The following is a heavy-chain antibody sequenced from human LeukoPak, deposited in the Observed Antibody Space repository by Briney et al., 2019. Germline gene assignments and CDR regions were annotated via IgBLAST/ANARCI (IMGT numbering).Heavy chain of an antibody. D-gene: IGHD4-17*01. CDR1: GFTFSSYW. CDR2: IKQDGSEK. J-gene: IGHJ4*02. V-gene: IGHV3-7*01. Sequence: GGSLRLSCAASGFTFSSYWMSWVRQAPGKGLEWVANIKQDGSEKYYVDSVKGRFTISRDNAKNSLYLQMNSLRAEDTAVYYCVRDYGDYHYDYWGQGTLVTVSS. CDR3: VRDYGDYHYDY.